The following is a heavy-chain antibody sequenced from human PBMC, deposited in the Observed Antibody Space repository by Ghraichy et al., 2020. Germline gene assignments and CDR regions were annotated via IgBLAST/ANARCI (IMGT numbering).Heavy chain of an antibody. CDR1: GFTFSSYA. D-gene: IGHD5-18*01. J-gene: IGHJ6*02. V-gene: IGHV3-23*01. CDR3: AKVINTALNYYYAMDV. CDR2: ISGSGDTT. Sequence: GESLNISCAASGFTFSSYAMSWVRQAPGKGLEWVSAISGSGDTTYYADSVKGRFTISRDNSKNTLYLQMNSLRAEDTAVYYCAKVINTALNYYYAMDVWGQGTTVTVSS.